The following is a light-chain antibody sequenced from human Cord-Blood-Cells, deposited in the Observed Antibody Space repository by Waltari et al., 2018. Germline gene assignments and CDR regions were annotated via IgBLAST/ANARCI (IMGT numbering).Light chain of an antibody. J-gene: IGKJ2*01. CDR1: QSVLYSSNNQNY. Sequence: DIVMTQSPDSLAVSLGERATINCKSSQSVLYSSNNQNYLAWYQQKPRQPPRLLMYWASTREAGVPDRFSGSGSGTDFTLTISSLQAEDVAVYYCQQYYSTPYTFGQGTKLEIK. CDR3: QQYYSTPYT. V-gene: IGKV4-1*01. CDR2: WAS.